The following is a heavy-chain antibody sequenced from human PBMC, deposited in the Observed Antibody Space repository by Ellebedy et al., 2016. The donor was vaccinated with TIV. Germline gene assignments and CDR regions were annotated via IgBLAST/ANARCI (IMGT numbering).Heavy chain of an antibody. Sequence: AASVKVSCKASGYTFTTYAITWVRQAPGQGLEWMGWISAYTGNTNFAQKVQGRVTLTTDTSTTTAYMELRSLRSDDTAVYYCARGAFGQQWLVEGWFDPWGQGTLVTVSS. J-gene: IGHJ5*02. CDR1: GYTFTTYA. CDR2: ISAYTGNT. V-gene: IGHV1-18*04. CDR3: ARGAFGQQWLVEGWFDP. D-gene: IGHD6-19*01.